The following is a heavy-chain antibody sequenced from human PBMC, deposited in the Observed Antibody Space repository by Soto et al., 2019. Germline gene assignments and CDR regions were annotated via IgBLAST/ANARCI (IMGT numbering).Heavy chain of an antibody. CDR1: GFTFSSYA. CDR2: ISYDGSNK. J-gene: IGHJ4*02. D-gene: IGHD1-1*01. V-gene: IGHV3-30-3*01. Sequence: GGSLRLSCAASGFTFSSYAMHWVRQAPGKGLEWVAVISYDGSNKYYADSVKGRFTISRDNSKNTLYLQMNSLRAEDTAVYCCARDPDWTYYFDYWGQGTLVTVSS. CDR3: ARDPDWTYYFDY.